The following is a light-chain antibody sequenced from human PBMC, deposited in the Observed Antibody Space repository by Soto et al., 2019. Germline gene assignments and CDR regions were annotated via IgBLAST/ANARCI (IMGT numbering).Light chain of an antibody. V-gene: IGKV3-20*01. Sequence: EIVLTQSPGTLSLSPGERATLSCRASQSVTSNYLAWYQQKPGQAPRLLIYGASSRATGIPDRFSGSGSGTDFTLTISRREPEDFAVYYCQQYGSSPRTFGQGTKVEIK. CDR3: QQYGSSPRT. J-gene: IGKJ1*01. CDR2: GAS. CDR1: QSVTSNY.